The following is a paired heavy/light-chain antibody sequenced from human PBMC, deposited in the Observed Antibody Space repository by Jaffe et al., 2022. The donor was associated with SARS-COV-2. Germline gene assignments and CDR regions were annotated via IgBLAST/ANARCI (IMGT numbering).Heavy chain of an antibody. J-gene: IGHJ3*02. CDR2: IYYSGST. CDR1: GGSISSYY. D-gene: IGHD3-10*01. Sequence: QVQLQESGPGLVKPSETLSLTCTVSGGSISSYYWSWIRQPPGKGLEWIGYIYYSGSTNYNPSLKSRVTISVDTSKNQFSLKLSSVTAADTAVYYCARQDSTMVRVKRGAFDIWGQGTMVTVSS. CDR3: ARQDSTMVRVKRGAFDI. V-gene: IGHV4-59*01.
Light chain of an antibody. CDR1: SSDVGSYNL. CDR3: CSYAGSSTPWV. J-gene: IGLJ3*02. Sequence: QSALTQPASVSGSPGQSITISCTGTSSDVGSYNLVSWYQQHPGKAPKLMIYEGSKRPSGVSNRFSGSKSGNTASLTISGLQAEDEADYYCCSYAGSSTPWVFGGGTKLTVL. V-gene: IGLV2-23*01. CDR2: EGS.